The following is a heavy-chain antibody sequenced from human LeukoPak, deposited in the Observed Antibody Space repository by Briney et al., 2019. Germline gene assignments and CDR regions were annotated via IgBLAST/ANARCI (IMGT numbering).Heavy chain of an antibody. Sequence: SETLSLTCTVSGGSISTYYWSWIRQPPGKGLEWIGYIYYSGTTNYNPSLKSRVTMSVDTSKNQFSLKLSSVTAADTAVYYCARLRYSSGQDYWGQGTLVTVSS. V-gene: IGHV4-59*01. CDR3: ARLRYSSGQDY. J-gene: IGHJ4*02. CDR2: IYYSGTT. D-gene: IGHD6-19*01. CDR1: GGSISTYY.